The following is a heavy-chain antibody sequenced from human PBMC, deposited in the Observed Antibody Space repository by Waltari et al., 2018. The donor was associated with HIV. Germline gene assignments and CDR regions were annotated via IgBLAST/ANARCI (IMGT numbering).Heavy chain of an antibody. D-gene: IGHD3-22*01. J-gene: IGHJ4*02. Sequence: QVQLQESGPGLVKPSQTLSLTCTVSGGSISSGDYYWSWIRQPPGKGLGWIGYIYYSGSTYYNPSLKSRVTISVDTSKNQFSLKLSSVTAADTAVYYCARHASTYYYDSSGYYYGAHFDYWGQGTLVTVSS. V-gene: IGHV4-30-4*01. CDR3: ARHASTYYYDSSGYYYGAHFDY. CDR1: GGSISSGDYY. CDR2: IYYSGST.